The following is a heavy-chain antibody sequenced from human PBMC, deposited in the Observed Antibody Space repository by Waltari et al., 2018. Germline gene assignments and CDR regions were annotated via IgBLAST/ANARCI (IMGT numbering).Heavy chain of an antibody. CDR3: AKDVALLVVPAAHDWFDP. CDR1: GFTFTSYA. Sequence: VQLVDSGGDMVQPGGSLRLSCAASGFTFTSYAMHWVRQAPGKGLECVSGISGAGMTTYYADSVRGRFTISRDNAKNTVYLQMDSLRVEDTAVYYCAKDVALLVVPAAHDWFDPWGQGTLVTVSS. J-gene: IGHJ5*02. V-gene: IGHV3-23*04. CDR2: ISGAGMTT. D-gene: IGHD2-2*01.